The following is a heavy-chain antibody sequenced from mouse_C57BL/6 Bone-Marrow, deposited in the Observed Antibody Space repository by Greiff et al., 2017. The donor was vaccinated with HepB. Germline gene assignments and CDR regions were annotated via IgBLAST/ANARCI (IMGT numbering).Heavy chain of an antibody. CDR2: IDPETGGT. CDR1: GYTFTDYE. D-gene: IGHD1-1*01. V-gene: IGHV1-15*01. J-gene: IGHJ2*01. Sequence: VKLLESGAELVRPGASVTLSCKASGYTFTDYEMHWVKQTPVHGLEWIGAIDPETGGTAYNQKFKGKAILTADKSSSTAYMELRSLTSEDSAVYYCTVITTVVVPFDYWGQGTTLTVSS. CDR3: TVITTVVVPFDY.